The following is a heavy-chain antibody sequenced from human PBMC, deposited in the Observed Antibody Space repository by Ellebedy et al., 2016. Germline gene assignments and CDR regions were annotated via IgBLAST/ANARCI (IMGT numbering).Heavy chain of an antibody. D-gene: IGHD1-26*01. CDR1: GGSISSYY. Sequence: GSLRLXXTVSGGSISSYYWSWIRQPPGKGLEWIGYIYYSGSTNYNPSLKSRVTISVDTSKNQFSLKLSSVTAADTAVYYCASSDGATVFDYWGQGTLVTVSS. J-gene: IGHJ4*02. CDR3: ASSDGATVFDY. CDR2: IYYSGST. V-gene: IGHV4-59*13.